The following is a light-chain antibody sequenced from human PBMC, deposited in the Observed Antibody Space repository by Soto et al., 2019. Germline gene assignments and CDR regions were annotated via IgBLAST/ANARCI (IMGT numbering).Light chain of an antibody. CDR1: QSVSSN. CDR3: QQYNNWPPWT. J-gene: IGKJ1*01. V-gene: IGKV3-15*01. CDR2: GAS. Sequence: EIVMTQSPATLSVSPGERATLSCRASQSVSSNLAGYQQKPGQAPRLLIYGASTRATGIPARFSGSGSGTECTLTISSLQSADFAVYYCQQYNNWPPWTFGQGTKVEIK.